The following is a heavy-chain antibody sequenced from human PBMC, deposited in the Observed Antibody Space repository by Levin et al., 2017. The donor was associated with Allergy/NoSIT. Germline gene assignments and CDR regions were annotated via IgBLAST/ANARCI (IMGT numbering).Heavy chain of an antibody. CDR1: GFTFSSRA. D-gene: IGHD3-3*01. V-gene: IGHV3-23*01. CDR2: ITGDGDDT. Sequence: PGGSLRLSCEVSGFTFSSRAMTWVRQAAGKGLEWVSGITGDGDDTHYADSVKGRFTISRDNSKNTLYLQMSSLRADDTATYYCAKGNTIFGVGRLDYWGQGPLVTVSS. J-gene: IGHJ4*02. CDR3: AKGNTIFGVGRLDY.